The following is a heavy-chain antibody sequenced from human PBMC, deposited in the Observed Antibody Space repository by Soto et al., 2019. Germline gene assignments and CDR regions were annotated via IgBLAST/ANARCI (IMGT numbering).Heavy chain of an antibody. CDR3: ARLGGYCSSNNCYGYYGMDV. CDR2: FYYSGST. CDR1: GGSISSYY. J-gene: IGHJ6*02. D-gene: IGHD2-2*01. V-gene: IGHV4-59*08. Sequence: PSETLSLTCTVSGGSISSYYWSWIRQPPGKGLEWIGNFYYSGSTNYNPSLESRVTISVDTSKNQFSLKVTSVTVADTAVYYCARLGGYCSSNNCYGYYGMDVWGQGTTVTVSS.